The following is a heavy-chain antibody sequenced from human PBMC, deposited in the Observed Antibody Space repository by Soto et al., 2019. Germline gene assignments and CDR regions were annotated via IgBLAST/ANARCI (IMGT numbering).Heavy chain of an antibody. Sequence: ASVKVSCKASGYTFTSYYIHWVRQAPGQGLEWMGIINPSAGTTTYAQKFLGRVTMTTDTSTSTLYMELRSLRSEDTAVFYCARDGAPITFISDVPNSFDFWGQGNLVTVSS. CDR2: INPSAGTT. D-gene: IGHD3-10*01. J-gene: IGHJ4*02. V-gene: IGHV1-46*01. CDR3: ARDGAPITFISDVPNSFDF. CDR1: GYTFTSYY.